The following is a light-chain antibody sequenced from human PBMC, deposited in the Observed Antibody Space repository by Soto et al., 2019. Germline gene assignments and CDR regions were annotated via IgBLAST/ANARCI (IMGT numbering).Light chain of an antibody. Sequence: EIVMTQSPATLSVSTGERATLSCRASQSVSSNLAWYQQKPGQAPRLLIYGASTRATGIPARFSGSGSGTEFTLTISSLQPEDFAVYYCQQYNNWPPTFGQGTRLEIK. V-gene: IGKV3-15*01. J-gene: IGKJ5*01. CDR1: QSVSSN. CDR2: GAS. CDR3: QQYNNWPPT.